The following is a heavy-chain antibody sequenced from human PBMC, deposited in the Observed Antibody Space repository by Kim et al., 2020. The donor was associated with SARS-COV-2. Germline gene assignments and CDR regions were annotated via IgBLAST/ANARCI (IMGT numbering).Heavy chain of an antibody. V-gene: IGHV3-23*01. CDR3: AATGYCSGTSCYKDY. Sequence: ADSVKGRFTISRDNSRNTLYLQVNSLRADDTAFYYCAATGYCSGTSCYKDYWGQGTLVTVAS. J-gene: IGHJ4*02. D-gene: IGHD2-2*01.